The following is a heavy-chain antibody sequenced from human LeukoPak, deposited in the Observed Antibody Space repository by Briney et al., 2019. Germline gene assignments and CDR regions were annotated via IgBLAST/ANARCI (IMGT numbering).Heavy chain of an antibody. Sequence: GGSLRLSCAASGFTFSSYAMHWVRQAPGKGLEWVAVISYDGSNKYYADSVKGRFTISRDNSKNTLYLQMNSLRAEDTAVYYCARDHAVAGIDYWGQGTLVTVSS. CDR1: GFTFSSYA. CDR3: ARDHAVAGIDY. CDR2: ISYDGSNK. D-gene: IGHD6-19*01. J-gene: IGHJ4*02. V-gene: IGHV3-30-3*01.